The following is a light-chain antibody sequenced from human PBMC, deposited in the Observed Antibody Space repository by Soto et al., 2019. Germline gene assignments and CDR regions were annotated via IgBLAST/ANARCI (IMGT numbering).Light chain of an antibody. Sequence: EIVMTQSPATLSVSPGERATLSCRASQSVSSNLAWHQQKPGQAPRLLIYGASTRATGIPARFSGSGSGTEFTLTISSLQSEDFAVYYCQQSRGTFGQGTRLEIK. J-gene: IGKJ5*01. CDR1: QSVSSN. V-gene: IGKV3-15*01. CDR2: GAS. CDR3: QQSRGT.